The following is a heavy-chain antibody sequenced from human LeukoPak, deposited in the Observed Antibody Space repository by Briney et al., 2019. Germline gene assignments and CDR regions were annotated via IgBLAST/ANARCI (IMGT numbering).Heavy chain of an antibody. J-gene: IGHJ5*02. CDR3: ASGDITMVRGVPLIPYYWFDP. CDR2: IYYSGST. CDR1: GGSISSGGYY. V-gene: IGHV4-31*03. D-gene: IGHD3-10*01. Sequence: PSETLSLACTVSGGSISSGGYYWSWIRQHPGKGLEWIGYIYYSGSTYYNPSLKSRVTISVDTSKNQFSLKLSSVTAADTAVYYCASGDITMVRGVPLIPYYWFDPWGQGTLVTVSS.